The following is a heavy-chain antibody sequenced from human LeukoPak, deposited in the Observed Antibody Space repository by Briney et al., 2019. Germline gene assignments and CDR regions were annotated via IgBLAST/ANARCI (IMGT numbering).Heavy chain of an antibody. CDR3: ARGQIYGTGSYFFDH. J-gene: IGHJ4*02. CDR2: IYTDGRT. V-gene: IGHV3-66*01. D-gene: IGHD3-10*01. CDR1: GFTVTSNY. Sequence: GGSLRLSCAASGFTVTSNYMSWVRQTPGQGRLEWVSVIYTDGRTFYTGSVTGRFTISRDNSKNTLYLQMNSLRAVDTAVYYCARGQIYGTGSYFFDHWGQGTLVTVSS.